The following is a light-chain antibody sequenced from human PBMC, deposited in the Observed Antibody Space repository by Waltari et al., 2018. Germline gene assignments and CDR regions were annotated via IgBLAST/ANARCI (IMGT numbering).Light chain of an antibody. CDR2: DTS. CDR3: QQRRDWPLT. J-gene: IGKJ4*01. Sequence: DIVLTQSRAILSLSPGERAPLPCRASQSVTNYLAWYQQKPGQAPRLLIYDTSNRATGIPARFSGSGFGTDFTLTISSLEPEDFAVYYCQQRRDWPLTFGGGTKVEIK. CDR1: QSVTNY. V-gene: IGKV3-11*01.